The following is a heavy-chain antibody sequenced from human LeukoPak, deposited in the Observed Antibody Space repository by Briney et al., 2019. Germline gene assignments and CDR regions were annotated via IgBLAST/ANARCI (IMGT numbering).Heavy chain of an antibody. V-gene: IGHV4-59*01. D-gene: IGHD1-26*01. CDR2: IYYSGST. Sequence: SETLSLTCTVSGGSISSYYWSWIRPPPGKGLEWMGYIYYSGSTNYHPSLKSRVTIAVDTSKNQFSLKLSSVTAADTAVYYCARGSGVGWFDPWGQGTLVTVSS. CDR1: GGSISSYY. J-gene: IGHJ5*02. CDR3: ARGSGVGWFDP.